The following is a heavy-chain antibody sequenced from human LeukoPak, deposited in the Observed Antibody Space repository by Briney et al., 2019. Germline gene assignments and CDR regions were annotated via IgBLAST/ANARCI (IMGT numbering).Heavy chain of an antibody. CDR2: VYYSGST. CDR3: ARDRGPYYDFWSGSTQGVGWFDP. V-gene: IGHV4-61*01. D-gene: IGHD3-3*01. CDR1: GGSISSSSYY. J-gene: IGHJ5*02. Sequence: PSETLSLTCTVSGGSISSSSYYWSWIRQPPGKGLEWIGYVYYSGSTNYSPSLKSRVTISVDTSNNQFSLKLSSVTAADTAVYYCARDRGPYYDFWSGSTQGVGWFDPWGQGTLVTVSS.